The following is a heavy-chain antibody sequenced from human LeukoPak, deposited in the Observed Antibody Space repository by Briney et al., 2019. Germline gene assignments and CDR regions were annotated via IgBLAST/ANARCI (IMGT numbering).Heavy chain of an antibody. J-gene: IGHJ3*02. CDR2: FYHSGST. D-gene: IGHD6-19*01. CDR1: GYSISSGYY. CDR3: ARQAVADAFDI. Sequence: SETLSLTCAVSGYSISSGYYWGWIRQPPGKGLEWIGSFYHSGSTYYNLSLRSRVTISVDTSKNQFSLKLSSVTAADTAVYYCARQAVADAFDIWGQRTMVTVSS. V-gene: IGHV4-38-2*01.